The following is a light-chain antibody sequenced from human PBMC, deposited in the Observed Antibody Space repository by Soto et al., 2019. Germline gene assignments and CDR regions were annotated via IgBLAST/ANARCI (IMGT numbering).Light chain of an antibody. Sequence: QSALTQPASVSGSPGQSITISCTGTSSDVGSYNLVSWYQQHPGKAPKLMIYEDSKRPSGVSNRFSGSKSGNTASLTISGLQAEDEAEYYCCSYAGSSEVFGGGTKLTVL. CDR3: CSYAGSSEV. CDR1: SSDVGSYNL. J-gene: IGLJ2*01. CDR2: EDS. V-gene: IGLV2-23*01.